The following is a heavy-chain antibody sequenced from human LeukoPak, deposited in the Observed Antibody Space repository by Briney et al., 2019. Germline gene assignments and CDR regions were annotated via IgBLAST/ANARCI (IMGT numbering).Heavy chain of an antibody. J-gene: IGHJ4*02. Sequence: GGSLRLSCAASGFTFSSYSMNWVRQAPGKGLEWVSSISSSSYIYYADSVKGRFTISRDNAKNSLYLQMNSLRAEDTAVYYCARSDCSSTSCTPRVYWGQGTLVTVSS. V-gene: IGHV3-21*01. CDR3: ARSDCSSTSCTPRVY. CDR2: ISSSSYI. CDR1: GFTFSSYS. D-gene: IGHD2-2*01.